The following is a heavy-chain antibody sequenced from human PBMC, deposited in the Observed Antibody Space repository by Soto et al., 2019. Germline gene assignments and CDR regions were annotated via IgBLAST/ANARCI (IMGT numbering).Heavy chain of an antibody. Sequence: QVQLVQSGAEVKKPGSSVKVSCKASGDTDTNYVISWVRQAPGQGLEWLGGIFPKFGTTYSAQKLQDRLTITADESTSTVYMQLSSLRLDDTAVYYCEAEMTFGKLSVVWGQGTTVTVSS. D-gene: IGHD3-16*02. J-gene: IGHJ6*02. CDR1: GDTDTNYV. CDR2: IFPKFGTT. V-gene: IGHV1-69*01. CDR3: EAEMTFGKLSVV.